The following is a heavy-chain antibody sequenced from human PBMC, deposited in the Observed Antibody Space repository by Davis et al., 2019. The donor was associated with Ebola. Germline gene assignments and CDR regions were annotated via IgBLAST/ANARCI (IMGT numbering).Heavy chain of an antibody. D-gene: IGHD3-22*01. V-gene: IGHV3-11*06. Sequence: GSLRLSCAVSGFSINDYFMTWIRQAPGKGLEWVAYISGRDDYSNYAESVRGRFTISRDNAGKSLYLQMDSLRAEDTAVYYCAREVDSSGYVLWGQGTLVTVSP. CDR3: AREVDSSGYVL. J-gene: IGHJ4*02. CDR1: GFSINDYF. CDR2: ISGRDDYS.